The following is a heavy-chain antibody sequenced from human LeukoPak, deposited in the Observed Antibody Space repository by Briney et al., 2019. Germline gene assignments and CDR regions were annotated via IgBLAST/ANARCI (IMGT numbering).Heavy chain of an antibody. Sequence: ASVKLSCKASGYTFTGYYMHWVRQAPGQGREWMGCINPNSGGTNYAQKFQGRVTMTRDTSISTAYMELSRLRSDDTAVYYCASYSSSLAFDYWGQGTLVTVSS. J-gene: IGHJ4*02. CDR2: INPNSGGT. CDR1: GYTFTGYY. CDR3: ASYSSSLAFDY. D-gene: IGHD6-6*01. V-gene: IGHV1-2*02.